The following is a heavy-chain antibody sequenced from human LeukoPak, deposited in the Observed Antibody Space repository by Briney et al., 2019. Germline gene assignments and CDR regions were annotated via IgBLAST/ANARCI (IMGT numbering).Heavy chain of an antibody. CDR3: ARFQRNYYDSSGYYLDY. J-gene: IGHJ4*02. Sequence: PSETLSLTCAVYGGSFSGYYWSWIRQPPGKGLEWIGEINHSGSTNYNPSLKSRVTISVDTSKNQFSLKLSSVTAADTAVYYCARFQRNYYDSSGYYLDYWGQGTLVTVSS. CDR2: INHSGST. D-gene: IGHD3-22*01. V-gene: IGHV4-34*01. CDR1: GGSFSGYY.